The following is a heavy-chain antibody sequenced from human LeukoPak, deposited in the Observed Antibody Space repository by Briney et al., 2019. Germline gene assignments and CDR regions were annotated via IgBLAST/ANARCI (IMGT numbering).Heavy chain of an antibody. Sequence: PGRSLRLSCAASGFTFSSYAMHWVRQAPGKGLEWVAVISYDGSNKYYADSVKGRFTISRDNSKNTLYLQMNSLRAEDTAVYYCAKVWYSSGWSYYYYGMDVWGQGTTVTVSS. V-gene: IGHV3-30-3*01. J-gene: IGHJ6*02. CDR1: GFTFSSYA. CDR2: ISYDGSNK. CDR3: AKVWYSSGWSYYYYGMDV. D-gene: IGHD6-19*01.